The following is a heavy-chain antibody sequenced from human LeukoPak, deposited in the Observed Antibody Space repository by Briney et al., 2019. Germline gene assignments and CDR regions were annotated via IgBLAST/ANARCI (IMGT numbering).Heavy chain of an antibody. CDR1: GFIFSRYE. D-gene: IGHD3-10*01. Sequence: PGGSLRLSCTGSGFIFSRYEMNWVRQAPGKGLEWVSYISSSGNTIYYADSVKGRFTISRDNAKNSLYLQMNSLRAEDTAVYYCAKAGSLLWFGEKAFDYWGQGTLVTVSS. CDR2: ISSSGNTI. J-gene: IGHJ4*02. CDR3: AKAGSLLWFGEKAFDY. V-gene: IGHV3-48*03.